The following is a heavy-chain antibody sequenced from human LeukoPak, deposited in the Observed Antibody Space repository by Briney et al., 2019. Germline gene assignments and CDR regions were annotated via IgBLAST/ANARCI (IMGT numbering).Heavy chain of an antibody. D-gene: IGHD1-26*01. Sequence: GGSLRLSCAASGFTFAGYWISWVRQAPGKGLEWVANIKQDASEEYYVDSVKGRFTISKDNAKNSLYLQMNSLRAEDTAVYYCVRDRGRASVDYWGQGTLVTVSS. V-gene: IGHV3-7*01. J-gene: IGHJ4*02. CDR1: GFTFAGYW. CDR3: VRDRGRASVDY. CDR2: IKQDASEE.